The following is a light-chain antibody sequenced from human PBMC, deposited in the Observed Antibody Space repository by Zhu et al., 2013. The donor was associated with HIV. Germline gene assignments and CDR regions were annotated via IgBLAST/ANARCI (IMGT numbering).Light chain of an antibody. V-gene: IGKV1D-16*01. CDR1: QGISGW. J-gene: IGKJ1*01. Sequence: DIQMTQSPSSVSASIGDRVTITCRASQGISGWLTWYQQKPGKAPKVLIYAASSLHSGVPSRFSGSGSGTEFTLTISSLQPDDFATYYCQQYNSYPWTFGQGTKVEIK. CDR3: QQYNSYPWT. CDR2: AAS.